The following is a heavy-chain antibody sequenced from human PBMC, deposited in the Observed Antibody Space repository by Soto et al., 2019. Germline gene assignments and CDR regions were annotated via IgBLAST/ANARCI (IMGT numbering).Heavy chain of an antibody. CDR1: GFIFSSYA. V-gene: IGHV3-30-3*01. D-gene: IGHD4-17*01. Sequence: GGSLRLSCAASGFIFSSYAMHWVRQAPGKGLEWVAVISYDGSSKYYADSVKGRFTISRDNSKNTLYLQMNSLSVEDTAVYYCTRADPTVTLSVFDPWGQGTLVTVSS. J-gene: IGHJ5*02. CDR3: TRADPTVTLSVFDP. CDR2: ISYDGSSK.